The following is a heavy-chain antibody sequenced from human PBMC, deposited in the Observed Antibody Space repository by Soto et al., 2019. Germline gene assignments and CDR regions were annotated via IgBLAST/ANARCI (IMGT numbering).Heavy chain of an antibody. J-gene: IGHJ4*02. D-gene: IGHD2-2*01. V-gene: IGHV4-34*01. CDR1: GGSFSGYY. Sequence: QVQLQQWGAGLLKPSETLSLTCAVYGGSFSGYYWSWIRQPPGKGLEWIGEINHSGSTNYNPSLNSPVPIAVDASKNQFSLKLSSVTAADTAVYYCARVRNSYCSSTSCLFFDYWGQGTLVTVSS. CDR2: INHSGST. CDR3: ARVRNSYCSSTSCLFFDY.